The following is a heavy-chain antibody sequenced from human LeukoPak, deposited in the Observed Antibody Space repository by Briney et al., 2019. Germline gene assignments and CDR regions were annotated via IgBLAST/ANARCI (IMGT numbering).Heavy chain of an antibody. V-gene: IGHV1-2*02. J-gene: IGHJ6*03. CDR2: INPNSGGT. D-gene: IGHD5-18*01. CDR1: GYTFTSYA. Sequence: ASVKVSCKASGYTFTSYAMNWVRQAPGQGLEWMGCINPNSGGTNYAQKFQGRVTMTRDTSISTAYMELNRLRSGDTAVYYCARGGGFSYGDRYYYYYMDVWGKGTTVTISS. CDR3: ARGGGFSYGDRYYYYYMDV.